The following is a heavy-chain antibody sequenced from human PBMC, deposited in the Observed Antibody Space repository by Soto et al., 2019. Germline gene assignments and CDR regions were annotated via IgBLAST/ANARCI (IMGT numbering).Heavy chain of an antibody. D-gene: IGHD6-13*01. Sequence: QVQLVESGGGVVQPGRSLRLSCAASGFTFSSYGMHWVRQAPGKGLEWVAVIWYDGSNKYYADSVKGRFTISRDNSKNTLHLQRNSLRAEDTAVYYCAMGMGSSRVPQDHYYYCDGMDVWSQGTTVTVSS. CDR3: AMGMGSSRVPQDHYYYCDGMDV. V-gene: IGHV3-33*01. CDR1: GFTFSSYG. CDR2: IWYDGSNK. J-gene: IGHJ6*02.